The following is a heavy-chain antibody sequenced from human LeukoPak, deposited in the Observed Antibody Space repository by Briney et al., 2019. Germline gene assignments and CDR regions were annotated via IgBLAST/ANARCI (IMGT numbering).Heavy chain of an antibody. D-gene: IGHD2-15*01. CDR3: AKVGTKVVVRSLFDY. CDR1: GLTFSSYA. V-gene: IGHV3-23*01. J-gene: IGHJ4*02. CDR2: ISGSGGST. Sequence: QPGGSLRLSCAASGLTFSSYAMSWVRQAPGKGLEWVSAISGSGGSTYYADSVKGRFTISRDNSKNTLYLQMNSLRAEDTAVYYCAKVGTKVVVRSLFDYWGQGTLVTVSS.